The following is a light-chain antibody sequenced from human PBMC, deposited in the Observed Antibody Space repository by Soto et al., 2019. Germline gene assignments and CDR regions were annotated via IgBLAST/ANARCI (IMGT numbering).Light chain of an antibody. CDR1: QSISSTA. Sequence: VLSPSRGTLTFSLGARHTLSCRATQSISSTALAWYPQKPRKPPRLLSYGASTRATGIPDRFSGSESRTDFTLTISRLEPEDFVVYYCQQYGNSPFTFGQGTRLEIK. CDR3: QQYGNSPFT. V-gene: IGKV3-20*01. CDR2: GAS. J-gene: IGKJ5*01.